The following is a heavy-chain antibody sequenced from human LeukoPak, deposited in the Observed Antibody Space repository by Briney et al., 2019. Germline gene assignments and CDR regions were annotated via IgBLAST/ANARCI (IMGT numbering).Heavy chain of an antibody. V-gene: IGHV3-30*18. CDR1: GFTFSSYG. D-gene: IGHD2-2*02. CDR2: ISYDGSNE. J-gene: IGHJ6*02. CDR3: AKQWGCSSTSCYSSYYYYGMDV. Sequence: QSGGSLRLSCAASGFTFSSYGMHWVRQAPGKGLEWVAVISYDGSNEYYADSVKGRFTISRDNSKNTLYLQMNSLRAEDTAVYYCAKQWGCSSTSCYSSYYYYGMDVWGQGTTVTVSS.